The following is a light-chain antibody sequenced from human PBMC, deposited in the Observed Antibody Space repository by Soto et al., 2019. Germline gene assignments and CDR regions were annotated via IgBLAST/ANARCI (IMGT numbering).Light chain of an antibody. J-gene: IGKJ1*01. Sequence: DIQMTQSPSTLSASVGDRVTITCRASQSISSWLAWYQQKPGKAPKLLIYDVSSLESGVPSRFSGSGSGTEFTLTISSLQPEDFSTYYCLQYNSWTFGQVTTVDIK. CDR2: DVS. CDR1: QSISSW. V-gene: IGKV1-5*01. CDR3: LQYNSWT.